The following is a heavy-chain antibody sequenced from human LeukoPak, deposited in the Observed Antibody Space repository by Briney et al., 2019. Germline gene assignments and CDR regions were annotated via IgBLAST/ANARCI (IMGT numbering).Heavy chain of an antibody. CDR3: AKGGTYGDSPLYFDY. CDR1: GFTFSSYA. CDR2: ISGSGGST. D-gene: IGHD4-17*01. V-gene: IGHV3-23*01. J-gene: IGHJ4*02. Sequence: PVGSLRLSCAASGFTFSSYAMSWVRQAPGKGLEWVSAISGSGGSTYYADSVKGRFTISRDNSKNTLYLQMNSLRAEDTAVYYCAKGGTYGDSPLYFDYWGQGTLVTVSS.